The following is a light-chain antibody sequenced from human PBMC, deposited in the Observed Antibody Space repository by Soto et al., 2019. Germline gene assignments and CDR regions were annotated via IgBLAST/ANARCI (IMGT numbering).Light chain of an antibody. CDR2: AAS. V-gene: IGKV1-9*01. CDR1: QDITTY. Sequence: DIQLTQSPSFLSSSVGDRVTITCRASQDITTYLAWYQQKPGKAPKLLIFAASTLQNGVPSRFSGSGSGTEFTVTITSLQPEDFATYYCQQRKSYPITFGQGTRLEIK. J-gene: IGKJ5*01. CDR3: QQRKSYPIT.